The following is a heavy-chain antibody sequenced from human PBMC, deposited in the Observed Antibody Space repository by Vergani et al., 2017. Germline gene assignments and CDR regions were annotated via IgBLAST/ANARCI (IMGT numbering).Heavy chain of an antibody. CDR2: IYYSGST. V-gene: IGHV4-39*01. CDR1: GASIRSSNHY. J-gene: IGHJ5*02. CDR3: ARHSTVEWLVKLGWIDP. Sequence: QLQLQESGPGLVKPSATLSLTCSVSGASIRSSNHYWGWIRQPPGKGLEWIASIYYSGSTYYNPSLKSRVTISVDTSKNQFSLKLSSVTAAATAVYFCARHSTVEWLVKLGWIDPWGQGILVTVSS. D-gene: IGHD6-19*01.